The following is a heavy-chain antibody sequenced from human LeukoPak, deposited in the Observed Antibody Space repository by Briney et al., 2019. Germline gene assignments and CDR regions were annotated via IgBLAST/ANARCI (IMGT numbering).Heavy chain of an antibody. Sequence: PGGSLRLSCAASGFTFSSYGMHWVRQAPGKGLEWVAIIRYDGSNKYYADSVKGRFTISRDNSKNTLYLQMNSLRAEDTAVYYCAKDDYRNPLDYWGQGTLVTVSS. CDR2: IRYDGSNK. V-gene: IGHV3-30*02. CDR3: AKDDYRNPLDY. CDR1: GFTFSSYG. J-gene: IGHJ4*02. D-gene: IGHD4-11*01.